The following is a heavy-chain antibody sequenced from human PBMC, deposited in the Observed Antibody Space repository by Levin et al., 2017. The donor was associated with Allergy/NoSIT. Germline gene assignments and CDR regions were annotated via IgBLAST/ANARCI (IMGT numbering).Heavy chain of an antibody. CDR2: IKQDGSEK. Sequence: LSLTCAASGFTFPNYWMTWVRQAPGKGLEWVAKIKQDGSEKQYADSVKGRFTISRDNAQNSLFLQMNSLRAEDTAVYYCATPGGWDGMDVWGQGTTVTVSS. CDR1: GFTFPNYW. D-gene: IGHD1-26*01. J-gene: IGHJ6*02. V-gene: IGHV3-7*01. CDR3: ATPGGWDGMDV.